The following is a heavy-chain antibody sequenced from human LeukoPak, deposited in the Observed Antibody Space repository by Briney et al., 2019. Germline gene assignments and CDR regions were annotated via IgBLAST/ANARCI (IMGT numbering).Heavy chain of an antibody. J-gene: IGHJ3*02. V-gene: IGHV4-30-2*01. D-gene: IGHD2-21*01. Sequence: PSETLSLTCTVSGGSISSGGYYWSWIRQPPGKGLEWIGYIYHSGSTYYNPSLKSRVTISVDRSKNQFSLKLSSVTAADTAVYYCASGNAVVIAPGAFDIWGQGTMVTVSS. CDR2: IYHSGST. CDR3: ASGNAVVIAPGAFDI. CDR1: GGSISSGGYY.